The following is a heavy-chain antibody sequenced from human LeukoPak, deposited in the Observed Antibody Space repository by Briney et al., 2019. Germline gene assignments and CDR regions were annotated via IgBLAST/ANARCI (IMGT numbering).Heavy chain of an antibody. D-gene: IGHD3-16*01. V-gene: IGHV4-59*01. Sequence: PSETLSLTCTVSGGSISSYYWSWIRQPPGKGLEWIGYIYYSGSTDYNPSLKSRVTISIDTSKSQFSLKLRSVTAADTAVYYCARGYDDTAWKLGYWGQGTLVTVSS. CDR1: GGSISSYY. CDR2: IYYSGST. J-gene: IGHJ4*02. CDR3: ARGYDDTAWKLGY.